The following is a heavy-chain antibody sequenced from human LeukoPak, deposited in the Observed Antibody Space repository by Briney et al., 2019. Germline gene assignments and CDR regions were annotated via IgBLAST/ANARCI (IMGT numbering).Heavy chain of an antibody. J-gene: IGHJ2*01. Sequence: PSETLSLTCTVSGGSISSNSYYWGWIRQSPGKGLEWIGTIYYSGSTYYSPSLKSRVTISVDTSKNQFSLKLSSVTAADTAVYYCARKSDDYVWGSYRYRPTDWYFDLWGRGTLVTVSS. V-gene: IGHV4-39*07. CDR1: GGSISSNSYY. CDR3: ARKSDDYVWGSYRYRPTDWYFDL. CDR2: IYYSGST. D-gene: IGHD3-16*02.